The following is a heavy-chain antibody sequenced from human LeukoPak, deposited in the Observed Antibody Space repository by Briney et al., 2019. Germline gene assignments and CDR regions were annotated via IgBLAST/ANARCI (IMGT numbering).Heavy chain of an antibody. J-gene: IGHJ4*02. CDR1: GFTFSSYE. D-gene: IGHD3-10*01. CDR2: ISNSGSTI. CDR3: ARTYPEWFGEFDY. V-gene: IGHV3-48*03. Sequence: PGGSLRLSCAASGFTFSSYEMNWVRQAPGKGLEWVSYISNSGSTIYYADSVKGRFAISRDNAKNSLYLQMNSLRAEDTAVYYCARTYPEWFGEFDYWGQGTLVTVSS.